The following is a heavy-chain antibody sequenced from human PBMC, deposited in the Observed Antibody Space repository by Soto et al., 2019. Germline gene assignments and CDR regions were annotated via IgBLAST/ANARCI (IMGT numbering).Heavy chain of an antibody. CDR1: GGTFSSYA. CDR3: ARVEMDYDSDGTYYYAMDV. CDR2: IIPIFGIA. V-gene: IGHV1-69*13. D-gene: IGHD3-22*01. J-gene: IGHJ6*02. Sequence: GASVKVSCKASGGTFSSYAITWVRQAPGQGLEWMGGIIPIFGIANYAQKLQGRVTIAADESTRTVYMELSSLRSEDTAVYYCARVEMDYDSDGTYYYAMDVWGQGTTVTVSS.